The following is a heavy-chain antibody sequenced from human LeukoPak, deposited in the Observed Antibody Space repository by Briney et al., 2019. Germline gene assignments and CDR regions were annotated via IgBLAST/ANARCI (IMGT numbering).Heavy chain of an antibody. CDR2: ISGSGGST. CDR1: GFTFSSYA. CDR3: AKVSHMVGGVLGTPFVY. D-gene: IGHD3-10*01. J-gene: IGHJ4*02. V-gene: IGHV3-23*01. Sequence: GGSLRLSCAASGFTFSSYAMSWVRQAPGKGLEWVSAISGSGGSTYYADSVKGRFTISRDNSKNTLYLQMNSLRAEDTAVYYCAKVSHMVGGVLGTPFVYWGQGTLVTVSS.